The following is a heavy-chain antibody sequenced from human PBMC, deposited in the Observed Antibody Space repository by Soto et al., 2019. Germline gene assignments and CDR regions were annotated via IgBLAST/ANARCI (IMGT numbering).Heavy chain of an antibody. D-gene: IGHD6-19*01. CDR2: ISAYNGGT. CDR3: ARWGERGSGWYY. Sequence: QVQLVQSGAEVKKPGASVKVSCKASGYTFTSYGISWVRQAPGQGLEWMGWISAYNGGTNYAQKFQGWVTMTRDTSISTAYMELSRLRSDDTAVYYCARWGERGSGWYYWGQGTLVTVSS. CDR1: GYTFTSYG. V-gene: IGHV1-18*01. J-gene: IGHJ4*02.